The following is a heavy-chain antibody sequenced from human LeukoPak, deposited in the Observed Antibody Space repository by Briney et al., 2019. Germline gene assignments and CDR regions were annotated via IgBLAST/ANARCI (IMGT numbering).Heavy chain of an antibody. CDR1: GGSISSSSYY. J-gene: IGHJ4*02. CDR3: ARSYCSSSSCYAVGHFDY. D-gene: IGHD2-2*01. CDR2: IYYSGST. V-gene: IGHV4-39*01. Sequence: SETLSLTCTVSGGSISSSSYYWGWIRQPPGKGLEWIGSIYYSGSTYYNPSLKSRVAMSVDTSKNQFSLKLTTVTGADTAVYYCARSYCSSSSCYAVGHFDYWGQGTLVTVSS.